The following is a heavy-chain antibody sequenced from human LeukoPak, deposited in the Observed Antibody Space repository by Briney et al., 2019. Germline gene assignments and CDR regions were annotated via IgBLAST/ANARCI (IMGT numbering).Heavy chain of an antibody. CDR3: ARQSYSSSWYWFDP. Sequence: SETLSLTCTVSGGSISSYYWSWIRQPPGKGLEWIGYIYYSGSTNYNPSLKSRVTISVDTSKNQFSLKLSSVTAADTAVYYCARQSYSSSWYWFDPWGQGTLVTVSS. CDR2: IYYSGST. V-gene: IGHV4-59*08. D-gene: IGHD6-13*01. J-gene: IGHJ5*02. CDR1: GGSISSYY.